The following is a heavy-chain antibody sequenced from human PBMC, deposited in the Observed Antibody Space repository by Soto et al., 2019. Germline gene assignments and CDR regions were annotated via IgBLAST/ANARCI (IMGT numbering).Heavy chain of an antibody. V-gene: IGHV2-26*01. CDR2: IFSNDEK. CDR1: GFSLSNARMG. J-gene: IGHJ6*03. D-gene: IGHD3-10*01. Sequence: QVTLKESGPVLVKPTETLTLTCTVSGFSLSNARMGVSWIRQPPGKALEWLAHIFSNDEKSYSTSLKSRVTISKDTSKSQVVLTMTNMDPVDTATYYCARMMDGSGSYYYYYYYMDVWGKGTTVTVSS. CDR3: ARMMDGSGSYYYYYYYMDV.